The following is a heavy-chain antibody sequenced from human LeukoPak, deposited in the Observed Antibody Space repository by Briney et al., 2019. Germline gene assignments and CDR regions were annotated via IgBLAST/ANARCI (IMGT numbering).Heavy chain of an antibody. J-gene: IGHJ4*02. CDR3: ARIPYYYYGSGNYPDY. CDR1: GGSISSYY. CDR2: IYYNGST. Sequence: PSETLSLTCTVSGGSISSYYWSWIRQPPGKGLEWIGYIYYNGSTNYNPSLKSRVTISVDTSRNQFSLKLSSVTAADTAVYYCARIPYYYYGSGNYPDYWGQGTLVTVSS. V-gene: IGHV4-59*08. D-gene: IGHD3-10*01.